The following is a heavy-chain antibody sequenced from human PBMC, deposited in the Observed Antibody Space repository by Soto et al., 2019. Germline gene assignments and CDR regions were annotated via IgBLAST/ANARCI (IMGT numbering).Heavy chain of an antibody. Sequence: QVQLVQSGAEVKKPGSSVKVSCKASGGTFSSYAISWVRQAPGQGLEWMGGIIPIFGTANYAQKFQGRVTITADESTSTAYMELSSLRSEDTAVYYCARDVGCSSTSCYKGGYWFDSGGQGTLVTVSS. V-gene: IGHV1-69*01. CDR3: ARDVGCSSTSCYKGGYWFDS. CDR2: IIPIFGTA. D-gene: IGHD2-2*02. J-gene: IGHJ5*01. CDR1: GGTFSSYA.